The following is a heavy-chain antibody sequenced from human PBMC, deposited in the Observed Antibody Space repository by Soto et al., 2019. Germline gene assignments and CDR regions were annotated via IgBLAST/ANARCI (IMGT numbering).Heavy chain of an antibody. D-gene: IGHD3-10*01. CDR2: ISRDGTNK. V-gene: IGHV3-30*04. CDR3: ARSRSGAVADSFDF. J-gene: IGHJ4*02. Sequence: QVQVVESGGGVVQPGMSLRLSCAASGFTFSRYAIHWVRQAPGKGLEWVAVISRDGTNKYYVDSVKGRFTISRDNSRNTLYLQMNSLRHEDAAVYYCARSRSGAVADSFDFWGQGTLVTVSS. CDR1: GFTFSRYA.